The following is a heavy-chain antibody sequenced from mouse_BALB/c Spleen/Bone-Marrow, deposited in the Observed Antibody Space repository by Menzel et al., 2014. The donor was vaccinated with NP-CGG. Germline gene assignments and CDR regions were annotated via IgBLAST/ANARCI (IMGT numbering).Heavy chain of an antibody. D-gene: IGHD1-1*01. V-gene: IGHV4-1*02. CDR2: INPDSSTI. J-gene: IGHJ1*01. Sequence: DVQLQESGGGLVQPGGSLKLSCAASGFDFSGYWMSWVRQAPGKGLEWIGEINPDSSTINYTPSLKDKFIISRDNAKNTLYLQMSKVRSEDTALYYCARLNYYGSLFVWGAGTTVTVSS. CDR3: ARLNYYGSLFV. CDR1: GFDFSGYW.